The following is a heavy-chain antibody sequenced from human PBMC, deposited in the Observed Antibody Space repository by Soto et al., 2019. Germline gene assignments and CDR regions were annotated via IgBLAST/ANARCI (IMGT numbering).Heavy chain of an antibody. CDR1: GGSISSGGYY. CDR2: IYYSGST. CDR3: AREGYSYGYDPSFDY. V-gene: IGHV4-31*03. J-gene: IGHJ4*02. Sequence: QVQLQESGPGLVKPSQTLSLTCTVSGGSISSGGYYWSWIRQHPGKGLEWIGYIYYSGSTYYNPSLKSRVTISVDTSKNQFSLKLSSVTAADTAVYYCAREGYSYGYDPSFDYWGQGTLVTVSS. D-gene: IGHD5-18*01.